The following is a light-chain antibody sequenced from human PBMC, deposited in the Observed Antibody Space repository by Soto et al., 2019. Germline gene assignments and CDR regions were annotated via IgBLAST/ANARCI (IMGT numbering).Light chain of an antibody. CDR1: QDISNY. CDR2: DAS. V-gene: IGKV1-33*01. J-gene: IGKJ4*01. CDR3: QQYDNLLRGT. Sequence: DIQMTQSPSSLSASVGDRVTITCQASQDISNYLNWYQQKPGKAPKLLIYDASNLETGVPSRFSGSGSGTDFTFTISSLLPEDIATYYCQQYDNLLRGTFGGGTKVEIK.